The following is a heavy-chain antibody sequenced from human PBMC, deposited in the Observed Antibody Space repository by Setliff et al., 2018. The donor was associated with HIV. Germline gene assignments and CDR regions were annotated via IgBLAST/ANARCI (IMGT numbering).Heavy chain of an antibody. CDR1: AGSISSYY. V-gene: IGHV4-4*09. Sequence: PSETLSLTCTVSAGSISSYYWTWSRQPPGKGLEWIGYISTRGGTTYNPSLKSRVTISVDTSKNQFSLKLRSVTAADTAVYYCSRALPLTTVVTQCGYGAFDIWGQGTMVTVSS. J-gene: IGHJ3*02. CDR3: SRALPLTTVVTQCGYGAFDI. CDR2: ISTRGGT. D-gene: IGHD4-17*01.